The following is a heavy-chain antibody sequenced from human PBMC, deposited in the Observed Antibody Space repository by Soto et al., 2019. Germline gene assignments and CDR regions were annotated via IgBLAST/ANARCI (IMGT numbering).Heavy chain of an antibody. V-gene: IGHV1-18*01. CDR2: ISAYNGNT. CDR3: ARDLPAVDY. CDR1: GYTFSSYH. J-gene: IGHJ4*02. Sequence: QIQLVQSGAEVKKPGASVKVSCKASGYTFSSYHITWVRQAPGQGLEWMGWISAYNGNTNYAQNLQGRVTMTTDPPTSTAYMELRSLRSDDTAVYYCARDLPAVDYWGQGTLVTVSS.